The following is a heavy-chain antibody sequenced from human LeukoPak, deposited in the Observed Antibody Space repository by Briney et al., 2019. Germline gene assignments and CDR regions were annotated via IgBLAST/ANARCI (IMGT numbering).Heavy chain of an antibody. J-gene: IGHJ5*02. CDR1: GFTFSSYS. CDR2: ISSSSSYI. D-gene: IGHD3-10*01. V-gene: IGHV3-21*01. Sequence: PGGSLRLSCAASGFTFSSYSMNWVRQAPGKGLEWVSSISSSSSYIYYADSVKGRFTISRDNDKNSLYLQMNSLRAEDTAVYYCARGGGSGSYRGGWFDPWGQGTLVTVSS. CDR3: ARGGGSGSYRGGWFDP.